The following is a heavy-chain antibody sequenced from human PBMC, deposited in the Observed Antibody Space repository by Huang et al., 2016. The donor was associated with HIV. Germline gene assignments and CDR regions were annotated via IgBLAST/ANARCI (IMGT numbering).Heavy chain of an antibody. Sequence: QVQLVQSGAEVKKPGSSVKVSCKASGGSFRNFAIGWVRQAPGQGLEWMGGIIPILGTANSAQKFQVRVTIIADESTSTAYMELSSLRSEDTAVYYCATVDYYDTSGPQRGYFDNWGQGTLVTVSS. D-gene: IGHD3-22*01. J-gene: IGHJ4*02. V-gene: IGHV1-69*01. CDR3: ATVDYYDTSGPQRGYFDN. CDR1: GGSFRNFA. CDR2: IIPILGTA.